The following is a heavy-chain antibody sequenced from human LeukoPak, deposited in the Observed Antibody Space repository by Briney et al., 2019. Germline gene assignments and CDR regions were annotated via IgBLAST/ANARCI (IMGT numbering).Heavy chain of an antibody. CDR3: ARLVSSWPARGAFDI. V-gene: IGHV4-59*08. CDR2: IYYSGST. D-gene: IGHD2-2*01. J-gene: IGHJ3*02. CDR1: GVAISSYY. Sequence: SETLSLTCTVSGVAISSYYWSWIRQPPGKGLEWSWYIYYSGSTNYNPSLKSRVTISVDTSKNQFSLQLSSVTAAATAVYYCARLVSSWPARGAFDIWGQGTMVTVSS.